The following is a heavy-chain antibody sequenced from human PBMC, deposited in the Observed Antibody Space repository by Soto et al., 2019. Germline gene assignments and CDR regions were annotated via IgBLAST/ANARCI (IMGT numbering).Heavy chain of an antibody. V-gene: IGHV4-30-2*01. CDR2: IYHSRRT. J-gene: IGHJ4*02. CDR3: PSGQVVASQL. CDR1: GGSISSGGYS. Sequence: QLQLQESGSGLVKPSQTLSLTCAVSGGSISSGGYSWSWIRQPPVKGLEWVGYIYHSRRTYYNPSLKRGVTISVDRSQNQCALKLSSVTAADTAVYYCPSGQVVASQLWGQGTLVTVSS. D-gene: IGHD2-15*01.